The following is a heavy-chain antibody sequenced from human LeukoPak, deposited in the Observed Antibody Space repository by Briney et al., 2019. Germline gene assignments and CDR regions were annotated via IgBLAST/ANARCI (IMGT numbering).Heavy chain of an antibody. V-gene: IGHV1-8*01. CDR3: AVHLPGDYLDR. J-gene: IGHJ4*02. CDR1: GYSFNIYD. CDR2: MNPDSGNT. Sequence: GASVKVSCKASGYSFNIYDINWVRQATGHGLEWMGWMNPDSGNTGFAQKFQGRVTMTRNTSLTTAYMELSSLRFEDTAVYYCAVHLPGDYLDRWGQGTLVTVSS.